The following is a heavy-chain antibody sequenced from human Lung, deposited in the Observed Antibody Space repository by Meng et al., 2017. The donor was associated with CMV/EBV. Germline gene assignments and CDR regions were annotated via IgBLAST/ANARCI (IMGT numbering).Heavy chain of an antibody. CDR1: GGSISSSSYY. CDR2: IYYNGNT. CDR3: AREGGASWFDH. J-gene: IGHJ5*02. Sequence: GSLRLXXTVSGGSISSSSYYWGWIRQPPGKGLEWIGSIYYNGNTYYNPSLKSRITISIDTSKNEFSLKVNSVTAADTAVYYCAREGGASWFDHWGQGTLVTVSS. V-gene: IGHV4-39*07. D-gene: IGHD3-16*01.